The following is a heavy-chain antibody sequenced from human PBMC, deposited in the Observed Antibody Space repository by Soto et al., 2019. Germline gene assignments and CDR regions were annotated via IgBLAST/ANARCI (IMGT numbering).Heavy chain of an antibody. J-gene: IGHJ4*02. CDR3: ARVLSGSYPNYFDY. D-gene: IGHD1-26*01. CDR1: GGSISSYY. Sequence: SETRSLTCTVSGGSISSYYWSWVRQPPGKGLEWIGYIYYSGSTNYNPSLKSRVTISVDTSKNQFSLKLSSVTATDTAVYYCARVLSGSYPNYFDYWGQGTLVTVSS. CDR2: IYYSGST. V-gene: IGHV4-59*01.